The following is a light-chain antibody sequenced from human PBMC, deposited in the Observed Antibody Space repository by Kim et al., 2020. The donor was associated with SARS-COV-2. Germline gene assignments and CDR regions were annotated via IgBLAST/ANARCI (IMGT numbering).Light chain of an antibody. CDR2: RNN. CDR1: SYNVVNQG. J-gene: IGLJ3*02. CDR3: SAWDSSLSAWV. Sequence: QAGLTQPPSVSKGLRQTATLTCTGNSYNVVNQGAAWLQQHQGHPPKLLSYRNNNRPSGISEKFSASRSGNTASLTITGLQPEDEADYYCSAWDSSLSAWVFGGGTKVTVL. V-gene: IGLV10-54*04.